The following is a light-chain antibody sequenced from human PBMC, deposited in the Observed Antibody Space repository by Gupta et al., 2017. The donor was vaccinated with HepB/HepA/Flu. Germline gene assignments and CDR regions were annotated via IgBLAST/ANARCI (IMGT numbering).Light chain of an antibody. CDR3: MQAIQTPIT. J-gene: IGKJ5*01. V-gene: IGKV2-28*01. CDR1: QSLLHSNGYNY. CDR2: LGS. Sequence: DIVMTQSSLSLRVTLGEPASISCRSSQSLLHSNGYNYLDWYLQKPGQSPQLLIYLGSNRASGVPDRFSGSGSGTDFTLKISRVEAEDVGVYYYMQAIQTPITFGQGTRLEIK.